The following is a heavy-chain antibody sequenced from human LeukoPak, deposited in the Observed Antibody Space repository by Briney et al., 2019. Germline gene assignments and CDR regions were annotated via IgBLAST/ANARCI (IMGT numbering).Heavy chain of an antibody. Sequence: GRSLRLSCAASGFTFSSYAMHWVRQAPGKGLEWVAVISYDGSNKYYADSVKGRFTISRDNSKNTLYLQMNSLRAEDTAVYYCARVNGDYFINYFDYWGQGTPVTVSS. CDR2: ISYDGSNK. CDR1: GFTFSSYA. V-gene: IGHV3-30-3*01. CDR3: ARVNGDYFINYFDY. J-gene: IGHJ4*02. D-gene: IGHD4-17*01.